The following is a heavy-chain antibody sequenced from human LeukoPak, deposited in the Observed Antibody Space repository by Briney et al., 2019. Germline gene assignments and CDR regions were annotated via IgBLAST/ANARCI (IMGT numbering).Heavy chain of an antibody. CDR2: ISAYNGNT. J-gene: IGHJ4*02. V-gene: IGHV1-18*01. Sequence: GASVKVSCKASGYTFTSYDINWVRQAPGQGLEWMGWISAYNGNTNYAQKLQGRVTMTTDTSTSTAYMELRSLRSDDTAVYYCAIFGYSSSSTLLDYWGQGTLVTVSS. CDR1: GYTFTSYD. D-gene: IGHD6-6*01. CDR3: AIFGYSSSSTLLDY.